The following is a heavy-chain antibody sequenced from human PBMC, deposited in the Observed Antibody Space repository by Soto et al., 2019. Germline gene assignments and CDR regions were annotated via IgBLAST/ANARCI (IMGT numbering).Heavy chain of an antibody. D-gene: IGHD3-10*01. V-gene: IGHV1-2*02. CDR2: INPNGGGT. J-gene: IGHJ4*02. Sequence: ASVKVSCKASGYTFTAYYIHCVRQSPLQWLEWMGWINPNGGGTKYAQRFQGRVTMTRDTSINTAYMELTRLTSDDTAVYYCARAVHTMIQGVRFRVDQWGQGTLVTVSS. CDR3: ARAVHTMIQGVRFRVDQ. CDR1: GYTFTAYY.